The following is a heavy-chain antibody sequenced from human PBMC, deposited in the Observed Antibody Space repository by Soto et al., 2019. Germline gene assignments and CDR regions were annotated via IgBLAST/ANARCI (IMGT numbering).Heavy chain of an antibody. CDR3: AGRIAVADTDYFDY. CDR2: IIPIFGTA. V-gene: IGHV1-69*13. J-gene: IGHJ4*02. D-gene: IGHD6-19*01. Sequence: SVKVSCKASGGTFSSYATSWVRQAPGQGLEWMGGIIPIFGTANYAQKFQGRVTITADESTSTAYMELSSLRSEDTAVYYCAGRIAVADTDYFDYWGQGTLVTVSS. CDR1: GGTFSSYA.